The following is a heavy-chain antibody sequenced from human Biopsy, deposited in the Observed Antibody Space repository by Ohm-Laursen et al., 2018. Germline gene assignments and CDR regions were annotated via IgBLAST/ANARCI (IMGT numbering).Heavy chain of an antibody. D-gene: IGHD4-17*01. V-gene: IGHV1-18*01. CDR1: GYTFTTYG. CDR2: INTYSGNT. Sequence: ASVKVSCNPSGYTFTTYGISWVRQAPGQGLEWMGWINTYSGNTNYGKKFHDRVIMTSDTSTSTAYLEHRSLRSDDTAVYYCARDYYPYVDYLKDVPLCDSWGQGTLVTVSS. J-gene: IGHJ4*02. CDR3: ARDYYPYVDYLKDVPLCDS.